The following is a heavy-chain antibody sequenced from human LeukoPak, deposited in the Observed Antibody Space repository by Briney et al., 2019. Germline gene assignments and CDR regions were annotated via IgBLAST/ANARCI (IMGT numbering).Heavy chain of an antibody. J-gene: IGHJ4*02. V-gene: IGHV3-30*18. D-gene: IGHD3-22*01. CDR2: ISYDGSNK. CDR3: AKDLLTEYYYDSSGLGSLGLDY. CDR1: GFTFSSYG. Sequence: PGGSLRLSCAASGFTFSSYGMHWVRQAPGKGLEWVAVISYDGSNKYYADSVKGRFTISRDSSKNTLYLQMNSLRAEDTAVYYCAKDLLTEYYYDSSGLGSLGLDYWGQGTLVTVSS.